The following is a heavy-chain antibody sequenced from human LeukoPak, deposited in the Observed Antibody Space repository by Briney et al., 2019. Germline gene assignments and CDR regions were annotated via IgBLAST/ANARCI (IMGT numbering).Heavy chain of an antibody. CDR3: ARDLTQPSGVSPVVVPPNWFDL. V-gene: IGHV1-69*04. Sequence: GSSVKVSCKGSGGTFISYTISGVGQAPGKGGEWMGGIIPILGIENYAQKFQGRVTITAEKSTRKAYMEVSSLRSEDTAVYYCARDLTQPSGVSPVVVPPNWFDLWGQGTLVTVSS. CDR1: GGTFISYT. J-gene: IGHJ5*02. CDR2: IIPILGIE. D-gene: IGHD2-2*01.